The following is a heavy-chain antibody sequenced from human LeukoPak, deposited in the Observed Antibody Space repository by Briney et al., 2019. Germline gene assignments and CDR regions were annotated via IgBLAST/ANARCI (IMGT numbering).Heavy chain of an antibody. Sequence: GGSLRLSCAGSGFTFSSYGMSWVRQAPGEGLEWVSAIDGSGTNTLYADSVEGRFTISRDNSKNTAYLQMNSLRAEDTAIYYCAKRPARPKPFDCWGQGTLVTVSS. D-gene: IGHD1-14*01. CDR1: GFTFSSYG. V-gene: IGHV3-23*01. CDR3: AKRPARPKPFDC. J-gene: IGHJ4*02. CDR2: IDGSGTNT.